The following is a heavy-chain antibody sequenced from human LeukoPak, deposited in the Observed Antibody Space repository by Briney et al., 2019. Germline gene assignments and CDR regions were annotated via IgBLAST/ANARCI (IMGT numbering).Heavy chain of an antibody. V-gene: IGHV5-10-1*01. CDR3: ATYCSGGSCYSSYSLYGMDV. Sequence: GESLKISCKGSGYSFTSYWISWVRQMPGKGLEWMGRIDPSDSYTNYRPSFEGHVTISADKSISTAYLQWSSLKASDTATYNCATYCSGGSCYSSYSLYGMDVWGQGTTVTVSS. CDR2: IDPSDSYT. J-gene: IGHJ6*02. D-gene: IGHD2-15*01. CDR1: GYSFTSYW.